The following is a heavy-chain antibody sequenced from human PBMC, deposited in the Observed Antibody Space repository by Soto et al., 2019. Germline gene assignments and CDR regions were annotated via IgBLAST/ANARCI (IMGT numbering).Heavy chain of an antibody. CDR1: GFSVTNYA. J-gene: IGHJ4*02. V-gene: IGHV3-33*08. Sequence: GGSLRLSCSASGFSVTNYAIHWARQAPGKGLEWVAAFWYDETKRWYADSVKDRFIISRDTAKNTVDLEIETLRVEDTSVYYCTSGEGSGWQNGSELYYFDYWGQGTQVTVS. CDR3: TSGEGSGWQNGSELYYFDY. CDR2: FWYDETKR. D-gene: IGHD6-19*01.